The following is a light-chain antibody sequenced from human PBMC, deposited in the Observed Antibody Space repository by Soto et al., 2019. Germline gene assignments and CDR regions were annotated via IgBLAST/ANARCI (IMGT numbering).Light chain of an antibody. CDR3: LQDINYSWT. V-gene: IGKV1-12*01. CDR2: KAS. J-gene: IGKJ1*01. CDR1: QGISSW. Sequence: DIQMTQSPSSVSASIGDRGTITSRASQGISSWLAWYQQKPGKAPKLLIYKASTLKSGVPSRFSGSGSGTEFTLTISSLQPEDSATYYCLQDINYSWTFGQGTKVDI.